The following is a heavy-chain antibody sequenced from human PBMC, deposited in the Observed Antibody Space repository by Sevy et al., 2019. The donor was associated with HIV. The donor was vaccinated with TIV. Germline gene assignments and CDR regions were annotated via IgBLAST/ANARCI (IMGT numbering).Heavy chain of an antibody. V-gene: IGHV4-59*02. J-gene: IGHJ5*02. CDR2: AHYSGRP. CDR3: ATFGTTFDPRFDP. D-gene: IGHD1-26*01. Sequence: SETLSLKCSVSGGSVNNHYWTWIRQSPGKGLEWLGYAHYSGRPDYNPTLKSRLTISLDMSKNQFSLQLDYVTAADTAIYYCATFGTTFDPRFDPWGQGTLVTVS. CDR1: GGSVNNHY.